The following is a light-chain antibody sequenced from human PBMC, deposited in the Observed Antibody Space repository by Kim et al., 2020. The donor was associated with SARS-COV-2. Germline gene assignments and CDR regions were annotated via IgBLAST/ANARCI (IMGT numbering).Light chain of an antibody. CDR2: YAS. V-gene: IGKV3-11*01. J-gene: IGKJ4*01. CDR1: QSVSSD. CDR3: QQHNNWPIT. Sequence: VTPGERATMSCRESQSVSSDLAWYQQRPGQATRRLISYASNRATGSPARFSGSGSGTDFTLTISSLEPEDSAVYYCQQHNNWPITFGGGTKVEIK.